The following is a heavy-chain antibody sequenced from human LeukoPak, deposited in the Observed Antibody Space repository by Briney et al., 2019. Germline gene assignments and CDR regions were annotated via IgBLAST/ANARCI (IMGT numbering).Heavy chain of an antibody. CDR1: GFTFTSYS. V-gene: IGHV3-23*01. Sequence: GGSLRLSCAASGFTFTSYSMNWVRQAPGKGLEWVSTISGGGGSTYYADSVKGRFTISRDNSKNTLYLQVNSLRAEDTAVYYCARDGDTVMGPGAQDYYYYYGMDVWGQGTTVTVSS. CDR2: ISGGGGST. CDR3: ARDGDTVMGPGAQDYYYYYGMDV. J-gene: IGHJ6*02. D-gene: IGHD5-18*01.